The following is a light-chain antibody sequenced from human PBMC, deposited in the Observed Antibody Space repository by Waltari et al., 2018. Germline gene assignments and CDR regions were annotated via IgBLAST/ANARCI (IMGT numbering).Light chain of an antibody. CDR2: ASS. Sequence: DSQMTQSPSSLSASVGDRLTITCRASRDISNSLAWYQQVAGKVPKPLISASSTLQSGVPSRFSGSGSGSDFTLTINNLQPEDFATYYCQNYDKVPWTFGPGTRVDVK. CDR3: QNYDKVPWT. V-gene: IGKV1-27*01. CDR1: RDISNS. J-gene: IGKJ1*01.